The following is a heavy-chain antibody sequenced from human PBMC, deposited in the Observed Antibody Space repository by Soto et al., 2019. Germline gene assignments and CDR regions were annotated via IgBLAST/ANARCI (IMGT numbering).Heavy chain of an antibody. J-gene: IGHJ4*02. Sequence: QVQLVQSGAEVKKPGASVKVSCKASGYTFLSYGITWVRQAPGQGLEWMGWISAYNAHTNYGQKFQDRVSMTTDTSSNTAYLEVRSLKSYDTAFYFCARVFRWSSSSWGFDYWGQGTLVTVSS. CDR2: ISAYNAHT. CDR3: ARVFRWSSSSWGFDY. V-gene: IGHV1-18*01. CDR1: GYTFLSYG. D-gene: IGHD6-6*01.